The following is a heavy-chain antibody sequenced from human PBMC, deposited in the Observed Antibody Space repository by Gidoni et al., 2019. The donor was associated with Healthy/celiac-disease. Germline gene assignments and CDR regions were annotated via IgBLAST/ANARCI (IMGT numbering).Heavy chain of an antibody. Sequence: HVQLLQSGAEVKNPGSSVKLSFKSSGYTFCNYAISWVRQAPGQGLEWMGGIIHIFGTANYAQKFQGRVTITAEESTRTDYMELSSLRSEDTAVYYCAREVVVAATVGWFDPWGQGTLVTVSS. J-gene: IGHJ5*02. D-gene: IGHD2-15*01. CDR3: AREVVVAATVGWFDP. CDR1: GYTFCNYA. CDR2: IIHIFGTA. V-gene: IGHV1-69*01.